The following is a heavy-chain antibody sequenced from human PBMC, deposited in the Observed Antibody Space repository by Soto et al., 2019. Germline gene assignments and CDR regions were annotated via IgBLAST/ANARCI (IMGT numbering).Heavy chain of an antibody. Sequence: EPLCLPCTLPGCPTSTYAWAWIGRSPGKGLEWIGYISYSGNANYNPSLKSRVTISIDTSKDQLSLTVTSLTAAETGMYDCASLRCKRGSQIDHWGQGPQVTVSS. J-gene: IGHJ4*02. CDR1: GCPTSTYA. CDR2: ISYSGNA. V-gene: IGHV4-59*01. CDR3: ASLRCKRGSQIDH. D-gene: IGHD2-15*01.